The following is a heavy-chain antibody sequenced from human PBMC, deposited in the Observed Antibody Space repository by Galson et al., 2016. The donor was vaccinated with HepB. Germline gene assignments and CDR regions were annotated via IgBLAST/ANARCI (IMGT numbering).Heavy chain of an antibody. CDR2: VIPILGVT. CDR3: ARMYDSSGYYLYDYYYMDV. J-gene: IGHJ6*03. Sequence: SVKVSCKASGGTFSTYGISWVRQAPGQGLEWMGRVIPILGVTTYAQKFQGRVTITADTSTTTAYMELRSLRSDDTAVYYCARMYDSSGYYLYDYYYMDVWGKGTTVTVSS. CDR1: GGTFSTYG. V-gene: IGHV1-69*04. D-gene: IGHD3-22*01.